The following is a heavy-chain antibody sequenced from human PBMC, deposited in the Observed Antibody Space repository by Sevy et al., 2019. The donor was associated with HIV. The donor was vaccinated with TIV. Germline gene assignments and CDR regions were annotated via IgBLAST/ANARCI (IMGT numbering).Heavy chain of an antibody. CDR3: ATTTDYYDSSGSPFDY. D-gene: IGHD3-22*01. J-gene: IGHJ4*02. CDR1: GYTLSELS. Sequence: ASVKVSCMVSGYTLSELSMHWVRQAPGKGLEWMGSFDPEDDETIYEQKFQGRVTMTEDTSTDTAYMELNNLRSEDTAVYYCATTTDYYDSSGSPFDYWGQGTLVTVSS. CDR2: FDPEDDET. V-gene: IGHV1-24*01.